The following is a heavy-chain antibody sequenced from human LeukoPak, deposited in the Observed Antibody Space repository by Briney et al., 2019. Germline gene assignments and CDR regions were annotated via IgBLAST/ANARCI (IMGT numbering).Heavy chain of an antibody. V-gene: IGHV3-7*01. CDR2: IKQGGSEK. J-gene: IGHJ4*02. CDR3: ARVGGSGWFDY. Sequence: GGSLRLSCAASGFTFSSYWMTWVRQAPGKGLEWVANIKQGGSEKYYVDSVKGRFTISRDYAKDSLYLQMDSLRAEDTAVYYCARVGGSGWFDYWGQGTLVTVSS. D-gene: IGHD6-19*01. CDR1: GFTFSSYW.